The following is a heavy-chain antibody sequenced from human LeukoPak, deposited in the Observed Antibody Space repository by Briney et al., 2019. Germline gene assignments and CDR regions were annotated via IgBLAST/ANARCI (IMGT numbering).Heavy chain of an antibody. CDR2: IPYDGSNK. CDR3: AKDTSRYSSNYGMDV. J-gene: IGHJ6*02. CDR1: GFIFNSYG. Sequence: SGGSLRLSCAASGFIFNSYGFHWVRQAPGKGLEWVAVIPYDGSNKYYADSVKGRFIISRDSSKNTLYLQMNSLRAEDTAVYYCAKDTSRYSSNYGMDVWGQGTTVTVSS. V-gene: IGHV3-30*18. D-gene: IGHD6-19*01.